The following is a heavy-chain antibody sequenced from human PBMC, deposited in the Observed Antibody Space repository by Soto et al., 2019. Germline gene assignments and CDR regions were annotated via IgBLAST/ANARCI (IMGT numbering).Heavy chain of an antibody. CDR1: GFTLKNYV. J-gene: IGHJ6*03. CDR2: ISSSGINK. V-gene: IGHV3-23*01. CDR3: ARVPVLFYVADYMLV. D-gene: IGHD3-16*01. Sequence: GGSLRHSCEGSGFTLKNYVMSWVRQAPGKGLEWVSTISSSGINKFYADSVTGRFTISRDTAKNTLYLQMNSLRAEDTAVYYCARVPVLFYVADYMLVWCTGPXVTV.